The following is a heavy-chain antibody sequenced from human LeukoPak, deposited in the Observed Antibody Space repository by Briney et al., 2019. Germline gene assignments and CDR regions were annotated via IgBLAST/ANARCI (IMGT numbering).Heavy chain of an antibody. V-gene: IGHV4-30-2*01. J-gene: IGHJ3*02. D-gene: IGHD2-15*01. CDR2: IYHSGST. Sequence: SETLSLTCTVSGGSISSYSWSWIRQPPGKGLEWIGYIYHSGSTYYNPSLKSRVTISVDRSKNQFSLKLSSVTAADTAVYYCARATAVADAFDIWGQGTMVTVSS. CDR1: GGSISSYS. CDR3: ARATAVADAFDI.